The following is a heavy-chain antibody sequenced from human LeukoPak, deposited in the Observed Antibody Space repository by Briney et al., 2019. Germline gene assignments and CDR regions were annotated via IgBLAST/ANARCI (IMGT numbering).Heavy chain of an antibody. CDR1: GGSISSGSYY. CDR2: IYTSGST. CDR3: AREDYGDYVSLFGY. Sequence: SQTLSLTCTVSGGSISSGSYYWSWIRQPAGKGLEWIGRIYTSGSTNYNPSLKSRVTISVDTSKNQFSLKLSSVTAADTAVYYCAREDYGDYVSLFGYWGQGTLVTVSS. V-gene: IGHV4-61*02. D-gene: IGHD4-17*01. J-gene: IGHJ4*02.